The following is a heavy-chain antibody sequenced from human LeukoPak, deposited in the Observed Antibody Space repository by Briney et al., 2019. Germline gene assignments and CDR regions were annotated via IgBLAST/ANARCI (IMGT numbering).Heavy chain of an antibody. V-gene: IGHV1-2*02. J-gene: IGHJ4*02. CDR1: GYTFTGYY. D-gene: IGHD6-13*01. CDR3: ARGGYSSSWDNQAE. Sequence: ASVKVSCKASGYTFTGYYMHWVRQAPGQGLEWMGWINPNSGGTNYAQKFQGRVTMTRDTSISTAYMELSRLRSDDTAVYHCARGGYSSSWDNQAEWGQGTLVTVSS. CDR2: INPNSGGT.